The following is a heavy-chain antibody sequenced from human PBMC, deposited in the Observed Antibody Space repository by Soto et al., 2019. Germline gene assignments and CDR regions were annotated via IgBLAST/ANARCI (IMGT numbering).Heavy chain of an antibody. J-gene: IGHJ4*02. D-gene: IGHD5-12*01. V-gene: IGHV3-7*03. CDR2: INRDGEEE. Sequence: EVQLVESGGDLVQPGGSLRLSCAASGFTFSDYWMTWVRQAPGQGLEWVGNINRDGEEENYVPSVKGRFTISRDNAKNSLSLHLSSLRADDTAVYYCARDLRGGYNSFDSWGQGALVTVSS. CDR3: ARDLRGGYNSFDS. CDR1: GFTFSDYW.